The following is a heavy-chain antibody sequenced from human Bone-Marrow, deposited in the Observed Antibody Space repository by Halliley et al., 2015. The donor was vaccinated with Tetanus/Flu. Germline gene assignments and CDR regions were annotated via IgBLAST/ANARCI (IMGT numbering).Heavy chain of an antibody. Sequence: QLVQSGVEVKKPGASVKVSCKASGYSFTSYGVAWVRQTPGQGLEWMGWISANNGNTNYAQTFQGRVTMTTDTSTNTAYMELRSLRSDDTAVHYCASQNVMRRQYYFDFWGQGTLVTVSS. D-gene: IGHD3-16*01. CDR1: GYSFTSYG. J-gene: IGHJ4*02. CDR2: ISANNGNT. CDR3: ASQNVMRRQYYFDF. V-gene: IGHV1-18*01.